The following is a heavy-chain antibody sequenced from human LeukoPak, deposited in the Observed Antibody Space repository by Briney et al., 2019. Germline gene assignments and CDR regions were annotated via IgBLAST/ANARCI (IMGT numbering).Heavy chain of an antibody. Sequence: PGRSLRLSCAASGFTFSSCGMHWVRQAPGKGLEWVAVISYDGSNKYYADSVKGRFTISRDNSKNTLYLQMNSLRAEDTAVYYCAKDRAGTWYSSGWGVFDYWGQGTPVTVSS. CDR3: AKDRAGTWYSSGWGVFDY. V-gene: IGHV3-30*18. D-gene: IGHD6-19*01. CDR2: ISYDGSNK. CDR1: GFTFSSCG. J-gene: IGHJ4*02.